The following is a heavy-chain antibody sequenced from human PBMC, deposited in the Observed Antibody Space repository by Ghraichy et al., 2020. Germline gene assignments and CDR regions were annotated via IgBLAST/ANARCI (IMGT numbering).Heavy chain of an antibody. D-gene: IGHD2-8*02. CDR2: ITSSSRRI. CDR3: ARASRVVWFFYYDAMDV. J-gene: IGHJ6*02. Sequence: GGSLRLSCVGSGFTFGGYGMNWVRQSPGKGLEWVSYITSSSRRIFYADSVKGRFTISRDNAKNSLSLQMNSLTEEDTAIYYCARASRVVWFFYYDAMDVWGQGTTVTVSS. CDR1: GFTFGGYG. V-gene: IGHV3-48*02.